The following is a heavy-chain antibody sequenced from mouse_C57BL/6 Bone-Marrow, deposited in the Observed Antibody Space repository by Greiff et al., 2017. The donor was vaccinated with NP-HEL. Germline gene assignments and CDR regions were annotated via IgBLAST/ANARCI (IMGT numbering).Heavy chain of an antibody. J-gene: IGHJ4*01. CDR3: ARRYDGLYAMDY. CDR1: GFTFSSYG. D-gene: IGHD2-3*01. V-gene: IGHV5-6*01. Sequence: VQLKQSGGDLVKPGGSLKLSCAASGFTFSSYGMSWVRQTPDKRLEWVATISSGGSYTYYPDSVKGRFTISRDNAKNTLYLQMSSLKSEDTAMYYCARRYDGLYAMDYWGQGTSVTVSS. CDR2: ISSGGSYT.